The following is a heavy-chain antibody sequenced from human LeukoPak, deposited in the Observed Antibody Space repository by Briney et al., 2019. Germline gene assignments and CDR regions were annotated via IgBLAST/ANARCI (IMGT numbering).Heavy chain of an antibody. CDR2: ISSSGDTI. Sequence: GGSLRLSCAAPSFTFSSYSMNWVRQAPGKGLEWVSFISSSGDTIYYADSVKGRFTISRDNAKSSLYLQMNSLRAEDTAVYYCARDQGSSSPEPRFDPWGQGTLVTVSS. CDR1: SFTFSSYS. CDR3: ARDQGSSSPEPRFDP. V-gene: IGHV3-48*04. J-gene: IGHJ5*02. D-gene: IGHD6-13*01.